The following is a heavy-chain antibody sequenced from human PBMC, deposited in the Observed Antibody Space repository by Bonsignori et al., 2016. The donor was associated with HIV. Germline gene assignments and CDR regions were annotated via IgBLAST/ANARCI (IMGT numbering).Heavy chain of an antibody. D-gene: IGHD3-9*01. J-gene: IGHJ3*02. CDR3: ARGRYFDWFDAFDI. V-gene: IGHV3-21*01. CDR2: ISSSSSYI. Sequence: WIRQPPGKGLEWVSSISSSSSYIYYADSVKGRFTISRDNAKNSLYLQMNSLRAEDTAVYYCARGRYFDWFDAFDIWGQGTMVTVSS.